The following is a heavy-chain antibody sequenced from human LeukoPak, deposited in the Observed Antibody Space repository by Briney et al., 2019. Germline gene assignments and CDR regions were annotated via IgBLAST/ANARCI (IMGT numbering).Heavy chain of an antibody. V-gene: IGHV3-21*01. CDR2: ISSSSSYI. J-gene: IGHJ4*02. D-gene: IGHD4/OR15-4a*01. CDR1: GFTFSNFG. CDR3: ARDIVSMADY. Sequence: PGGSLRLSCAASGFTFSNFGMHWVRQAPGKGLEWVSSISSSSSYIYYADSVKGRFTISRDNAKNSLYLQMNSLRAEDTAVYYCARDIVSMADYWGQGTLVTVSS.